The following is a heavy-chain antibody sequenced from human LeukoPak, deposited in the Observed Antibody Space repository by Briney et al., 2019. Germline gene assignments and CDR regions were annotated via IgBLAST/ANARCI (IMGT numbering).Heavy chain of an antibody. CDR1: GFTFSSYA. D-gene: IGHD2-2*01. Sequence: PGGSLRLSCAASGFTFSSYAMSWVRQAPGKGLEWVSAISGSGGSTYYADSVKGRFTISRDNSKNTLYLQMNSLRAEDTAVYYCAKGAVVVPAAMVYYYYYYMDVWGKGTTVTVSS. CDR3: AKGAVVVPAAMVYYYYYYMDV. CDR2: ISGSGGST. J-gene: IGHJ6*03. V-gene: IGHV3-23*01.